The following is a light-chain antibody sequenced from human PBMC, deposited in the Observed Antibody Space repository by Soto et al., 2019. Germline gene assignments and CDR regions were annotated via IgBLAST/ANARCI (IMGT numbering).Light chain of an antibody. CDR3: QQYDNLYT. CDR2: DAS. J-gene: IGKJ2*01. CDR1: QDISNY. Sequence: DLQMTQSPSSLSASVGDRVTITCQASQDISNYLNWYQQKPGKAPKLLIYDASNLGTGVPSRFSGSESGTDFTFTISSLQPEDIATYYCQQYDNLYTFGQGTKLEIK. V-gene: IGKV1-33*01.